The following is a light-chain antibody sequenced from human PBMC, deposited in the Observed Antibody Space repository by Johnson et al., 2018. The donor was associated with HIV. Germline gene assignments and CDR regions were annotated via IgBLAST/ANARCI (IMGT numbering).Light chain of an antibody. J-gene: IGLJ1*01. CDR1: SSNIGNNY. CDR2: ENN. Sequence: HSVLTQPPSVSAATGQKVTISCSGSSSNIGNNYVSWYQQVPGTAPKLLIYENNKRPSGIPDRFSGSKSGTSATLGITGLQTGDEADYYCGTWDSSLSAYVFGTGTKVTFL. CDR3: GTWDSSLSAYV. V-gene: IGLV1-51*02.